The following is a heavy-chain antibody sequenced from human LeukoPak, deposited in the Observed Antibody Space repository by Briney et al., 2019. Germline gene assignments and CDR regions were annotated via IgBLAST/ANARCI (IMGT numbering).Heavy chain of an antibody. Sequence: ASVKVSCKASGYTFTSYDINWVRQATGQGLEWMGWMNPNSGNTGYAQKFQGRVTMTRNTSISTAYMELSSLRSEDTAVYYCARGEVDTAMVLIRGPYYGMDVWGQGTTVTVSS. V-gene: IGHV1-8*01. CDR1: GYTFTSYD. CDR3: ARGEVDTAMVLIRGPYYGMDV. D-gene: IGHD5-18*01. CDR2: MNPNSGNT. J-gene: IGHJ6*02.